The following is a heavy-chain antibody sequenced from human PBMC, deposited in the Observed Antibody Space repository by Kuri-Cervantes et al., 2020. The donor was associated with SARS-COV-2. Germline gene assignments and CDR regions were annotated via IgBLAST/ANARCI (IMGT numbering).Heavy chain of an antibody. CDR1: GGSISSSSYY. Sequence: ESLKISCTVSGGSISSSSYYWGRIRQPPGKGLEWIGSIYYSGSTYYNPSLKSRVTISVDTSKNQFSLKLSSVTAADTAVYYCARDNPGYSYGQRVFDYWGQGTLVTVSS. CDR2: IYYSGST. D-gene: IGHD5-18*01. CDR3: ARDNPGYSYGQRVFDY. V-gene: IGHV4-39*07. J-gene: IGHJ4*02.